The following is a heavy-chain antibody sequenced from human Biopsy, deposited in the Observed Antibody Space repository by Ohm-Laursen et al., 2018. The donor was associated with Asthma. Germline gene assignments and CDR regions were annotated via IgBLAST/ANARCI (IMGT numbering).Heavy chain of an antibody. CDR1: GFTFHNYV. CDR2: IFFDGSNK. J-gene: IGHJ4*02. D-gene: IGHD6-6*01. CDR3: ARGKTWGRSYYFDY. Sequence: SLRLSCTATGFTFHNYVMHWVRQAPGKGLEWVAGIFFDGSNKYYADSVKGRFTISRDNSKDTLYLQVNSLRGDDTAVYYCARGKTWGRSYYFDYWGQGTLVTVSS. V-gene: IGHV3-30-3*01.